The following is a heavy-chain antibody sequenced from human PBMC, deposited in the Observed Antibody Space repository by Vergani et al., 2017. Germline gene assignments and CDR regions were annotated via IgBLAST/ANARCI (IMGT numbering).Heavy chain of an antibody. Sequence: EVQLVESGGGLVQPGGSLRLSCAASGFTFSSYSMNWVRQAPGKGLEWVSYISSSSSTIYYADSVKGRFTISRDNAKNSLYLQMNSLRAEDTAVYYCARAAPYYDFWSGDFTATHPYYYYYMDVWGKGTTVTVSS. D-gene: IGHD3-3*01. CDR1: GFTFSSYS. V-gene: IGHV3-48*01. J-gene: IGHJ6*03. CDR2: ISSSSSTI. CDR3: ARAAPYYDFWSGDFTATHPYYYYYMDV.